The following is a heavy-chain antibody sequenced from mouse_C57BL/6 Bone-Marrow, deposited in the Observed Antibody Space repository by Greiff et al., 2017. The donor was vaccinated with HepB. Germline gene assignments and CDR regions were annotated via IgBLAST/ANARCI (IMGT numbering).Heavy chain of an antibody. D-gene: IGHD4-1*02. CDR2: ISSGGSYT. CDR1: GFTFSSYG. Sequence: EVKVVESGGDLVKPGGSLKLSCAASGFTFSSYGMSWVRQTPDKRLEWVATISSGGSYTYYPDSVKGRFTISRDNAKNTLYLQMSSLKSEDTAMYYCARPSTGTRFAYWGQGTLVTVSA. J-gene: IGHJ3*01. V-gene: IGHV5-6*01. CDR3: ARPSTGTRFAY.